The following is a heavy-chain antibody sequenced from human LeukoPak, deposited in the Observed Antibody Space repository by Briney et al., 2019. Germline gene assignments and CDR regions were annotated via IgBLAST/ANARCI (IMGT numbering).Heavy chain of an antibody. CDR3: ARRDYYYDSSGYMGHFDY. CDR1: GYSFTSYW. V-gene: IGHV5-51*01. CDR2: IYPGDSDT. Sequence: GESLKISCKGSGYSFTSYWIGWVRQMPGKGLEWMGIIYPGDSDTRYNPSFQGQVTISADKSISTAYLQWSSLKASDTAMYYCARRDYYYDSSGYMGHFDYWGQGTLVTVSS. D-gene: IGHD3-22*01. J-gene: IGHJ4*02.